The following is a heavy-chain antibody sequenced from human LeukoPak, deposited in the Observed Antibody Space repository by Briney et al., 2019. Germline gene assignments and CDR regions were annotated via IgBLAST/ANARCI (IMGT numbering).Heavy chain of an antibody. CDR2: IRYDGSIK. V-gene: IGHV3-30*02. D-gene: IGHD1-26*01. Sequence: PGGSLRLSCAASGFTFSSYAMHWVRQAPGKGPEWVAFIRYDGSIKYYADSVKGRFTISRDNSKNTLYLQMNSLRVEDTAVYYCAKVEESSSYYTGGSFDIWGPGTTVTVSS. CDR1: GFTFSSYA. CDR3: AKVEESSSYYTGGSFDI. J-gene: IGHJ3*02.